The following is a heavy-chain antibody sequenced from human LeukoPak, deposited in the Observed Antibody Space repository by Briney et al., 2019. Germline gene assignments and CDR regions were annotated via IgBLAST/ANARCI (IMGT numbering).Heavy chain of an antibody. D-gene: IGHD1-7*01. CDR2: FDPEDGET. V-gene: IGHV1-24*01. Sequence: GASVKVSCKVSGYTLTELSMHWVRQAPGKGLEWMGGFDPEDGETIYAQKFQGRVTMTEDTSTDTAYMELSSLRSEDTAVYYCATSHGITGTGGSNYWGQGTLVTVSS. CDR3: ATSHGITGTGGSNY. CDR1: GYTLTELS. J-gene: IGHJ4*02.